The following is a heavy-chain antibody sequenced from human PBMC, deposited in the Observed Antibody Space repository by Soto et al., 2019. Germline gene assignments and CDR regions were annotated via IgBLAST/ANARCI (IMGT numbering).Heavy chain of an antibody. J-gene: IGHJ4*02. V-gene: IGHV4-59*01. D-gene: IGHD3-22*01. Sequence: SETLSLTCTVSGGSISSYYWSWIRQPPGKGLEWIGYIYYSGSTNYNPSLKSRVTISVDTSKNQFSLKLSSVTAADTAVYYCARALRADDSSTFDYWGQGTLVTVSS. CDR2: IYYSGST. CDR3: ARALRADDSSTFDY. CDR1: GGSISSYY.